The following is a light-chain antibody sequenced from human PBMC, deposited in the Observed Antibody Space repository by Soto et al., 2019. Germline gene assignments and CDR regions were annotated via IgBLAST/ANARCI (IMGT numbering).Light chain of an antibody. CDR3: QVWDSSSDHWV. Sequence: SYELTQPPSVSVAPGQTARITCGGNNIGSKNVHWYQQKPGQAPVMVIYYNSERPSGIPERLSGSNSGNTATLTISRVEAGDEADYHCQVWDSSSDHWVFGGGTKLTVL. CDR2: YNS. V-gene: IGLV3-21*04. CDR1: NIGSKN. J-gene: IGLJ3*02.